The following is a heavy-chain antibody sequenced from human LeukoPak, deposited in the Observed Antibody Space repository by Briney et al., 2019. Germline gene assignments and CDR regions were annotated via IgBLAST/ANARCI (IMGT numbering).Heavy chain of an antibody. J-gene: IGHJ4*02. CDR3: TRDWGGVAAGIDY. V-gene: IGHV3-30*03. CDR1: GFTFNSFA. Sequence: PGTSLRLSCAASGFTFNSFAMHWVRQAPGKGLEYVAVIANDGRDKKYADSVKGRFTISRDNAKKSLSLQMNSLSDEDTAVYYCTRDWGGVAAGIDYWGQGTLVTVSS. D-gene: IGHD6-13*01. CDR2: IANDGRDK.